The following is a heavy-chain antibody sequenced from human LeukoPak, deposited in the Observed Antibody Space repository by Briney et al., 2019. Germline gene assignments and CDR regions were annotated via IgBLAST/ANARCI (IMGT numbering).Heavy chain of an antibody. CDR3: ATLQDYDILTGLYGMDV. D-gene: IGHD3-9*01. CDR1: GCSITSSY. V-gene: IGHV4-59*12. CDR2: INYSGST. Sequence: SETLSLTCTVSGCSITSSYWSWIRQPPGKGLEWIGYINYSGSTNYNPSLKSRVTISVDTSKNQFSLKLSSVTAADTAVYYCATLQDYDILTGLYGMDVWGQGTTVTVSS. J-gene: IGHJ6*02.